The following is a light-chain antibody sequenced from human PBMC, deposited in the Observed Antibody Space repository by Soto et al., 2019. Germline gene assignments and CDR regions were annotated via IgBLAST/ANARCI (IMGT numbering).Light chain of an antibody. Sequence: QSALTQPASVSGSPGQSITISCTGTSSDVGGYNYVSWYQQHPGKAPKLMIYDVSNRPSGVSNRFSGSKSGNTASLTISGLQAEDEADYYCSSYTSSSTPYVFVTGTKVNLL. J-gene: IGLJ1*01. CDR3: SSYTSSSTPYV. CDR1: SSDVGGYNY. V-gene: IGLV2-14*01. CDR2: DVS.